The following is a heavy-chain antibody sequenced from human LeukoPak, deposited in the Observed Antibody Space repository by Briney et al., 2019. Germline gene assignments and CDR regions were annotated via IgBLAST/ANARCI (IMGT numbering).Heavy chain of an antibody. CDR3: AGARRSDSSWYDY. CDR1: GGTFSSYA. V-gene: IGHV1-69*10. Sequence: VKVSCKASGGTFSSYAISWVRQAPGQGLEWMGRIIPILGIVNYAQRFQGSVTITADKSTTTVFMELSSLRSEDTAVYFCAGARRSDSSWYDYWGQGTLVSVSS. J-gene: IGHJ4*02. D-gene: IGHD6-13*01. CDR2: IIPILGIV.